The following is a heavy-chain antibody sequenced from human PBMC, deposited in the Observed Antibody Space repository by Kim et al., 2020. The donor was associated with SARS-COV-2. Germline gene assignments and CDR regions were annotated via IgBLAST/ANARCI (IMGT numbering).Heavy chain of an antibody. CDR2: ISNDGGIK. CDR3: AKDRSGAWTLDY. D-gene: IGHD6-25*01. CDR1: GLTLSNYG. V-gene: IGHV3-30*18. J-gene: IGHJ4*02. Sequence: GGSLRLSCAASGLTLSNYGMHWVRQAPGKGLEWVAFISNDGGIKYYADSVKGRFSISRDNSKDTLYVQMNSLRAEDTALYYCAKDRSGAWTLDYWGQGTLVTVSS.